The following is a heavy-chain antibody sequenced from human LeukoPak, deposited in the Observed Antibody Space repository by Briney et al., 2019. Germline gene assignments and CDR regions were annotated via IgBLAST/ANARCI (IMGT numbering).Heavy chain of an antibody. V-gene: IGHV3-66*01. Sequence: GGSLRLSCAASGFTFSSNYMSWVRQAPGKGLEWVSVIYSGGSTSYADSVKGRFTISRDNSKNTVYLQMNSLRAEDTAVYYCTRGFAPRAFDIWGPGTMVTVSS. CDR3: TRGFAPRAFDI. CDR1: GFTFSSNY. J-gene: IGHJ3*02. CDR2: IYSGGST.